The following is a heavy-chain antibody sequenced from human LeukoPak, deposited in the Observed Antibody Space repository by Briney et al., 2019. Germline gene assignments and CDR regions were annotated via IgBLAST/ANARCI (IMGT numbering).Heavy chain of an antibody. V-gene: IGHV1-46*01. D-gene: IGHD5-12*01. CDR3: ARSSSIPWLRSWFDP. Sequence: ASVKVSCKASGCTFTSYYMHWVRQAPGQGLEWMGIINPSGGSTSYAQKFQGRVTMTRDTSTSTVYMELSSLRSEDTAVYYCARSSSIPWLRSWFDPWGQGTLVTVSS. CDR2: INPSGGST. J-gene: IGHJ5*02. CDR1: GCTFTSYY.